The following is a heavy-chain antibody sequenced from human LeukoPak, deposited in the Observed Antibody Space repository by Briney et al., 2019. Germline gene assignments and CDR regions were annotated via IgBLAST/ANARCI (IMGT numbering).Heavy chain of an antibody. Sequence: PGGSLRLSCAASGFTFSSYGMSWVRQAPGKGLEWVSGITASGDRTFYGDSVRGRFTMSRDNSKNTVYLQMNSLRVDDTAVYYCAYGLIEYMFHYWGQGTLVTVSS. CDR2: ITASGDRT. V-gene: IGHV3-23*01. CDR1: GFTFSSYG. D-gene: IGHD6-6*01. CDR3: AYGLIEYMFHY. J-gene: IGHJ4*02.